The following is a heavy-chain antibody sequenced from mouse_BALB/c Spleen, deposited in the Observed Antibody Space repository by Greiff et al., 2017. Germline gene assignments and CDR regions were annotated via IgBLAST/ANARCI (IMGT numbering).Heavy chain of an antibody. CDR3: ARDLTYDYDGKTTLPFAY. J-gene: IGHJ3*01. D-gene: IGHD2-4*01. CDR1: GFSLTSYG. Sequence: QVQLKESGPGLVAPSQSLSITCTVSGFSLTSYGVHWVRQPPGKGLEWLGVIWAGGSTNYNSALMSRLSISKDNSKSHVFLKMNSLQTDDTAMYYCARDLTYDYDGKTTLPFAYWGQGTLVTVSA. CDR2: IWAGGST. V-gene: IGHV2-9*02.